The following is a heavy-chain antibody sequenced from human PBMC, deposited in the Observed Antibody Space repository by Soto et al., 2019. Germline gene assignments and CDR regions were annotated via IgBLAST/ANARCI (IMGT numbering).Heavy chain of an antibody. CDR3: VSYVDAASRHTGMDV. J-gene: IGHJ6*02. CDR1: GGSTDNRHSS. Sequence: ETLSLPCLAFGGSTDNRHSSGAWARQPPVRGLEFLGSVYYSGCTYYNPSRKSRATVSVDTSKYQVSRRVRAVTVAETAMYYCVSYVDAASRHTGMDVWGQGIVVTVSS. D-gene: IGHD2-15*01. CDR2: VYYSGCT. V-gene: IGHV4-39*01.